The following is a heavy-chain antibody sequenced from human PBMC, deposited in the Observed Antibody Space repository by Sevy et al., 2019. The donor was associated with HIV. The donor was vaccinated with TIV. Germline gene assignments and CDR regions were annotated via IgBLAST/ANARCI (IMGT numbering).Heavy chain of an antibody. CDR1: GFPFNDHA. V-gene: IGHV3-9*01. D-gene: IGHD2-21*01. CDR3: AKDINRGCDGINCYPYYYYFYGLDV. J-gene: IGHJ6*02. Sequence: GGSLRLSCAASGFPFNDHALHWVRQVPGKGLEWVSGISWNSRNVGYADSVKGRFTIPRDNANHFLDLEMNSLRPEDTAVDYCAKDINRGCDGINCYPYYYYFYGLDVWGQGTTVTVSS. CDR2: ISWNSRNV.